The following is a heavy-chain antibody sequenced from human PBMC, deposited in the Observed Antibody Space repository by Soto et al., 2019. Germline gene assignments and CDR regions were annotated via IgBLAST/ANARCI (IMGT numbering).Heavy chain of an antibody. D-gene: IGHD2-21*02. Sequence: GGSLRLSCAASGFTFANYAMSWVRQAPRKGLEWVSAISDSGGSPYYADSVKGRFTISRDNSKDTLYLQMTSLRAEDTAVYFCTTRVVVTTIFDSWGQGTLVTVSS. CDR1: GFTFANYA. V-gene: IGHV3-23*01. CDR3: TTRVVVTTIFDS. CDR2: ISDSGGSP. J-gene: IGHJ4*02.